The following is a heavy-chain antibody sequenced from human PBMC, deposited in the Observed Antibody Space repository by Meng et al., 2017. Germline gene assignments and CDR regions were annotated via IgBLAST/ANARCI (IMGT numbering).Heavy chain of an antibody. D-gene: IGHD4-17*01. CDR3: ARSHSVTIVAFDY. CDR2: INHSGST. V-gene: IGHV4-34*01. CDR1: GGSFSGYY. J-gene: IGHJ4*02. Sequence: QPQAWWAGLLTPSETLSLTCAVYGGSFSGYYWRGIRQHPGKGLEWIGEINHSGSTNYYPSLKSRVTMSLDTSKNQFSLRLSSVTAADTAVYYCARSHSVTIVAFDYWGQGTLVTVSS.